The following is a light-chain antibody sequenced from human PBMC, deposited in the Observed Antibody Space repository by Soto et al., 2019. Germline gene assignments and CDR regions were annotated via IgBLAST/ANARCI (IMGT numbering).Light chain of an antibody. Sequence: EIVLTQYPATLSLSPGERATLSCRASQSVSSYLAWYQQKPGQAPRLLIYDASNRATDIPARFSGSGSGTDFTLTFRSLEPEDFAVYYCQQRSNWPPYTFGQGTKRAIK. CDR2: DAS. J-gene: IGKJ2*01. V-gene: IGKV3-11*01. CDR1: QSVSSY. CDR3: QQRSNWPPYT.